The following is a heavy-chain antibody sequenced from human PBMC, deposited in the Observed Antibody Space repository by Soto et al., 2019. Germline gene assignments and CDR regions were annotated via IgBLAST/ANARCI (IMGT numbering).Heavy chain of an antibody. Sequence: PGGSLRLSCAASGFTFSSYSMNWVRQAPGKGLEWVSSISSSSSYIYYADSVKGRFTISRDNAKNSLYLQMDSLRLEDTAVYYCARPLWRDDYNWGYFDLWGRGTLVTVSS. CDR1: GFTFSSYS. V-gene: IGHV3-21*01. CDR3: ARPLWRDDYNWGYFDL. J-gene: IGHJ2*01. D-gene: IGHD4-4*01. CDR2: ISSSSSYI.